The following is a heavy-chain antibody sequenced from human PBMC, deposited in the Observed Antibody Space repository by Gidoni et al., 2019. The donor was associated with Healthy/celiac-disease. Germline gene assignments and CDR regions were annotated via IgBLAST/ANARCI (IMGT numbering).Heavy chain of an antibody. CDR1: GGSFISGGYY. Sequence: QVQLQESGPGLVKPSQTLSLTCTVSGGSFISGGYYWTWIRQHPGKGLEVIGYIYYSGSSYHNPSLKSRVTISVDTSKHQFSLKLSSVTAADTAVYYCARDVDGGSYYRFFDYWGQGTLVTVSS. CDR2: IYYSGSS. CDR3: ARDVDGGSYYRFFDY. D-gene: IGHD1-26*01. J-gene: IGHJ4*02. V-gene: IGHV4-31*03.